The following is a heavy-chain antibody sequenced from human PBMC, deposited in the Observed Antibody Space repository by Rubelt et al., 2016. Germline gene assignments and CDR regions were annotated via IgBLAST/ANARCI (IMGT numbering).Heavy chain of an antibody. CDR3: ARESSAHSGSYDS. Sequence: TVSGGSISGYFWSWIRQPPGKGLEWIGYIYYSGSTNYNSSLKRRVTISVDTSKGQFSLNLSSVTAADTAVYYCARESSAHSGSYDSWGQGTLVTVSS. V-gene: IGHV4-59*01. CDR2: IYYSGST. J-gene: IGHJ5*01. D-gene: IGHD1-26*01. CDR1: GGSISGYF.